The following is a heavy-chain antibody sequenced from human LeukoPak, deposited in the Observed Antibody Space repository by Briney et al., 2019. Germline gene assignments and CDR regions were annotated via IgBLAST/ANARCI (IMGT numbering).Heavy chain of an antibody. CDR3: ASRGDMVRGVINAFDI. D-gene: IGHD3-10*01. CDR2: INHSGST. V-gene: IGHV4-34*01. Sequence: SETLSLTCAVYGGSFSGYYWSWIRQPPGKGLEWIGEINHSGSTNYNPSLKSRVTISVDTSKNQFSLKLSSVTAADTAAYYCASRGDMVRGVINAFDIWGQGTMVTVSS. CDR1: GGSFSGYY. J-gene: IGHJ3*02.